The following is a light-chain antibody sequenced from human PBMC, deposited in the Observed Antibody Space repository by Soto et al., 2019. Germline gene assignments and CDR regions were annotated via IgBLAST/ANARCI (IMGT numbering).Light chain of an antibody. J-gene: IGLJ2*01. Sequence: QSVLTQLPLASGAPGQGFSISCSGSSSNIGGNSVSWYRQVPGTAPKLLIFSNHQRPSGVPDRFSGSKSGTSASLAISGLQSEDEADYYCSTWDDSLRGLVFGGGTKLTVL. CDR2: SNH. V-gene: IGLV1-44*01. CDR1: SSNIGGNS. CDR3: STWDDSLRGLV.